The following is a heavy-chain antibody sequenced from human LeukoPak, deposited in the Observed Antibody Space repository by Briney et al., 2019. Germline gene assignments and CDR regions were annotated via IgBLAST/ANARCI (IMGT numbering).Heavy chain of an antibody. CDR1: GGSISSGDSS. J-gene: IGHJ4*01. CDR3: ARGIMIRSGEIIVRNHFFYD. D-gene: IGHD3-16*02. V-gene: IGHV4-30-2*01. Sequence: SETLSLTCSLSGGSISSGDSSWSWLRQPPGKGLEWIGSIYHRGSNDYNPSLESRVSLSVDRSKNQFSLKVHSVTAAYTAVCYCARGIMIRSGEIIVRNHFFYDWGHGSQVTASS. CDR2: IYHRGSN.